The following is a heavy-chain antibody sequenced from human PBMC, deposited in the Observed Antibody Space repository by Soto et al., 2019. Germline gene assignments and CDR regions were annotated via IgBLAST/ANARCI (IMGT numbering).Heavy chain of an antibody. CDR2: INVGNGDT. D-gene: IGHD6-25*01. CDR1: GYTFTAFA. CDR3: VRVGGSGWTLDF. Sequence: QVHLVQSGAEVKKPGASVKVSCKTSGYTFTAFAVHWVRQASGQRLEWMGWINVGNGDTKSSQNFQGRVTITRDTSASTVYMELSSLRSEDTAVYYCVRVGGSGWTLDFWGQGTLVTVSS. J-gene: IGHJ4*02. V-gene: IGHV1-3*01.